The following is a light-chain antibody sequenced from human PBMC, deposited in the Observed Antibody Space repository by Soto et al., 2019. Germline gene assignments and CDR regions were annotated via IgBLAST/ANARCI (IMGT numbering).Light chain of an antibody. CDR2: GAS. CDR1: QSVSSSY. J-gene: IGKJ2*01. CDR3: QQYGSSPPMYT. V-gene: IGKV3-20*01. Sequence: EIVLTQSPGTLSLSPGERATLSCRASQSVSSSYLAWYQQKPGQAPRLLIYGASSRATGIPDRFSGSGSGTDFTLTISGLEPEDFAVYYCQQYGSSPPMYTFGQGPKLEIK.